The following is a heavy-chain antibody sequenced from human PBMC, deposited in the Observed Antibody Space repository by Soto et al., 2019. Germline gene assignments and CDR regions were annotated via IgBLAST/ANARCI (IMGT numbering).Heavy chain of an antibody. Sequence: QVQLVQSGAEVKKPGSSVKVSCKASGGTFSNYAITWVRQAPGQGLEGMGGIIPFFVTANYAQKFQGRVTXTXXXSXXTAYMELSSLTSEDTAVYFCARETAGVTAAMRGGYYYGMDVWGQGTTVTVSS. D-gene: IGHD2-2*01. CDR1: GGTFSNYA. CDR3: ARETAGVTAAMRGGYYYGMDV. V-gene: IGHV1-69*05. CDR2: IIPFFVTA. J-gene: IGHJ6*02.